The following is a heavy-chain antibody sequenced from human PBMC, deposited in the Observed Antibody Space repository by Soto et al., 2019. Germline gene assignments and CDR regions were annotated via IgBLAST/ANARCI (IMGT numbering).Heavy chain of an antibody. D-gene: IGHD3-22*01. Sequence: KSTETLSLTCTVSGGSIISGGYYWSWIRQHPGKGLEWIGYIYYSGSTYYNPSLKSRVTISVDTSKNQFSLKLSSVTAADTAVYYCARVVGYYYDSLGEPRNWFDPWGQGTLVTVSS. CDR2: IYYSGST. V-gene: IGHV4-31*03. CDR1: GGSIISGGYY. J-gene: IGHJ5*02. CDR3: ARVVGYYYDSLGEPRNWFDP.